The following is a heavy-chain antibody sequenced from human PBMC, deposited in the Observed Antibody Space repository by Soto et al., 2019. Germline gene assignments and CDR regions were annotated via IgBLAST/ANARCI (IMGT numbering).Heavy chain of an antibody. CDR2: IYTRGST. CDR3: ARGGAYYFDS. J-gene: IGHJ4*02. Sequence: QVQLQESGPGLVKPSETLSLACPVSGASITSFYWSWIRQSARKGLEWIGRIYTRGSTDYSPSLKSRVTVSIDTSKTQVSLTLSSVTAADTAVYYCARGGAYYFDSWGQGILVTVSS. CDR1: GASITSFY. D-gene: IGHD3-16*01. V-gene: IGHV4-4*07.